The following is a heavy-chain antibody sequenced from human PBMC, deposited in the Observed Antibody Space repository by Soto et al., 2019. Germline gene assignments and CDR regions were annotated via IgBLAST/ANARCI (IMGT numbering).Heavy chain of an antibody. J-gene: IGHJ3*02. D-gene: IGHD3-3*01. Sequence: EVQLVESGGGQVKPGGSLRLSCAASGFSFSTYSMNWVRQAPGKGLEWVSSIHSSSRYIYYADSVKGRFTISRDNAKNSLFLKMSSLRAEDTAVYYCARWSQNFWMREDAFDIWGQGTMVSVSS. CDR2: IHSSSRYI. CDR1: GFSFSTYS. CDR3: ARWSQNFWMREDAFDI. V-gene: IGHV3-21*01.